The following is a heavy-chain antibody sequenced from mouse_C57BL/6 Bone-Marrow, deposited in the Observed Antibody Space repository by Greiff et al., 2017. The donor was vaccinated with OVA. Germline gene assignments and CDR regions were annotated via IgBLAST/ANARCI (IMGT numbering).Heavy chain of an antibody. D-gene: IGHD3-2*02. V-gene: IGHV1-74*01. CDR2: IHPSDSDT. CDR3: AHSSGHGGFAY. CDR1: GYTFTSYW. J-gene: IGHJ3*01. Sequence: VQLQQPGAELVKPGASVKVSCKASGYTFTSYWMHWVKQRPGQGLEWIGRIHPSDSDTNYNQKFKGKATLTVDKSSSTAYMQLSSLTSEDSAVDYCAHSSGHGGFAYWGQGTLVTVSA.